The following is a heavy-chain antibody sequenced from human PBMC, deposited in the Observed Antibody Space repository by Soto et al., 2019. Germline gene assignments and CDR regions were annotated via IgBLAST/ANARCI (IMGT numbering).Heavy chain of an antibody. J-gene: IGHJ6*03. Sequence: QVQLVQSGAEVKKPGASVKVSCKASGYTFTSYGISWVRQAPGQGLECMGWISAYNGNTNYAQKLQGRVTMTTDTSTSTAYMELRSLRSDDTAVYYCARVIGGALNPHTALNYYYYMDVWGKGTTVTVSS. CDR2: ISAYNGNT. V-gene: IGHV1-18*01. D-gene: IGHD3-3*02. CDR3: ARVIGGALNPHTALNYYYYMDV. CDR1: GYTFTSYG.